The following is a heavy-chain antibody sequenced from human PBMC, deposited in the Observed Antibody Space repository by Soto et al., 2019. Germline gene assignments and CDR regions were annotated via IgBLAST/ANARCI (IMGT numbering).Heavy chain of an antibody. CDR3: ARGAVAGSSYYSDY. Sequence: PSETLSLTCTFSGFSISSYYGSLIRQPPGKGLEWIGYIYYSGSTNYNPSLKSRVTISVDTSKNQFSLKLSSVTAADTAVYYCARGAVAGSSYYSDYWGQGTLVPVSS. D-gene: IGHD6-19*01. CDR2: IYYSGST. J-gene: IGHJ4*02. V-gene: IGHV4-59*01. CDR1: GFSISSYY.